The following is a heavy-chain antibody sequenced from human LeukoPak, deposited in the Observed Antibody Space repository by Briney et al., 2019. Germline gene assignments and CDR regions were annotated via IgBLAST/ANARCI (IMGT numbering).Heavy chain of an antibody. D-gene: IGHD3-10*01. CDR3: ARTRGPFDY. J-gene: IGHJ4*02. V-gene: IGHV4-59*08. CDR1: GGSISSYY. Sequence: SETLSLTCTVSGGSISSYYWSWIRQPPGKGLEWIGYIYYSGSTSYNPSLKSRVTISVDTSKNQFSLKLSSVTAADTAVYYCARTRGPFDYWGQGTLVTVSS. CDR2: IYYSGST.